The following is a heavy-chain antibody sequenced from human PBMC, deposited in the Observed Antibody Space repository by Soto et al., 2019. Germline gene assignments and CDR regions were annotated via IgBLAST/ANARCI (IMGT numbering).Heavy chain of an antibody. CDR3: ARDHQSGNSWSFDN. CDR2: IYYGGST. J-gene: IGHJ4*02. Sequence: SETLSLTCAVSGDSMSSSDFSWCLIRQPPGKGLEWIGRIYYGGSTYYNPSLQSRVTISVDKSKNQLSLELTSVTAADTALYYCARDHQSGNSWSFDNWGQGILVTLYS. V-gene: IGHV4-39*07. D-gene: IGHD5-18*01. CDR1: GDSMSSSDFS.